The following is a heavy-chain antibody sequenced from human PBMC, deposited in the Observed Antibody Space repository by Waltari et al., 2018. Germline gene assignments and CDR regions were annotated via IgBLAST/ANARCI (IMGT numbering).Heavy chain of an antibody. CDR1: GGTFSSYA. D-gene: IGHD3-22*01. CDR2: IIPIFGTA. J-gene: IGHJ5*02. CDR3: ASEGDSSGYYKGWFDP. V-gene: IGHV1-69*12. Sequence: QVQLVQSGAEVKKPGSSVKVSCKASGGTFSSYAISWVRQAPGQGLEWIGGIIPIFGTANYAQKFQCRVTITADESTSTAYMELSSLRSEDTAVYYCASEGDSSGYYKGWFDPWGQGTLVTVSS.